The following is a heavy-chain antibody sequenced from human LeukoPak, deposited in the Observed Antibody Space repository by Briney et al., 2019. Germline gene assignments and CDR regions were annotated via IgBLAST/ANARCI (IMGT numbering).Heavy chain of an antibody. Sequence: SQTLSLTCTVSGGSISSGFYYWSWIRQPAGEGLEWIGRIYTNGRTNYSPFLKSRVTISIDTSKNPFSLKLSSVTAADTAVYYCARSHDFWSGSDNWFDPCGQGTLVTVSS. D-gene: IGHD3-3*01. V-gene: IGHV4-61*02. CDR3: ARSHDFWSGSDNWFDP. CDR2: IYTNGRT. CDR1: GGSISSGFYY. J-gene: IGHJ5*02.